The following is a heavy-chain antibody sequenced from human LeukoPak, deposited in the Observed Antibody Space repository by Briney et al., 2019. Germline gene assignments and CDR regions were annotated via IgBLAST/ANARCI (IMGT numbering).Heavy chain of an antibody. CDR2: VYYSGST. V-gene: IGHV4-59*08. CDR3: AAGDPIYFEY. D-gene: IGHD4-17*01. J-gene: IGHJ4*02. CDR1: GDSISSYY. Sequence: PSETPSLTCSVSGDSISSYYWSWIRQPPGKGLEWIGYVYYSGSTNYNPSLKSRVTISLDTSKNQFSLKLSSVIAADTAVYYCAAGDPIYFEYWGQGILVTVSS.